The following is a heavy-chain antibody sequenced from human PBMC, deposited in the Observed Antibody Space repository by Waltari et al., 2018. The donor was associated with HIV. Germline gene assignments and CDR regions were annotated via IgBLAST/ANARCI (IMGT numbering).Heavy chain of an antibody. V-gene: IGHV4-30-2*01. D-gene: IGHD2-21*02. CDR1: GGSISSGGYS. CDR2: IYHSGIS. Sequence: QLRLQESGSGLVKPSQTLSLTCVVSGGSISSGGYSWSWIRQPPGKGLAWIGNIYHSGISFYTPSLKSRVTISVDRSKNQLSLNLTSVTAADTGVYFCARGDPDYGMDVWGQGTTVTVS. J-gene: IGHJ6*02. CDR3: ARGDPDYGMDV.